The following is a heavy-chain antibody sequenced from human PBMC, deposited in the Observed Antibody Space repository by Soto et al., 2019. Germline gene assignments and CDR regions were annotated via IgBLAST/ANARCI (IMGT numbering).Heavy chain of an antibody. Sequence: EVQLLESGGGLVQPGGSLRLSCAASGFTFSSYAMSWVRQAPGKGLEWVSAISGSGGSTYYADSVKGRFTISRDNSKNTLYLQMNSLRAEDTAVYYCAKDLGRGDYVWGSYRLASSGWFDPWGQGTLVTVSS. CDR3: AKDLGRGDYVWGSYRLASSGWFDP. CDR2: ISGSGGST. V-gene: IGHV3-23*01. CDR1: GFTFSSYA. J-gene: IGHJ5*02. D-gene: IGHD3-16*02.